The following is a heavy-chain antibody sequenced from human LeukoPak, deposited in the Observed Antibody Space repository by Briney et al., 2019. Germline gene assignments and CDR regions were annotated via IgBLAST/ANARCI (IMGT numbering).Heavy chain of an antibody. Sequence: SETLSLTCAVYGGSFSGYYWSWIRQPPGKGLEWIGEINHSGSTNYNPSLKSRVTISVDTSKNQFSLKLSSVTAADTAVYYCASSHYYDSSGYYGVYGYWGQGTLVTVSS. D-gene: IGHD3-22*01. CDR1: GGSFSGYY. CDR3: ASSHYYDSSGYYGVYGY. V-gene: IGHV4-34*01. J-gene: IGHJ4*02. CDR2: INHSGST.